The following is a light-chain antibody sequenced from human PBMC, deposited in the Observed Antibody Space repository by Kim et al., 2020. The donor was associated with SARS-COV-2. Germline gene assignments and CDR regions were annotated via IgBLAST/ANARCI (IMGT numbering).Light chain of an antibody. J-gene: IGLJ2*01. CDR2: GNN. CDR1: SSNIGNNY. V-gene: IGLV1-51*01. CDR3: GTWDSSLSVVV. Sequence: GQKVTISCSGRSSNIGNNYVSWYQQLPGTAPKLLVYGNNKRPSGIPDRFSGSKSGTSATLGITGLQTGDEADYYCGTWDSSLSVVVFGGGTQLTVL.